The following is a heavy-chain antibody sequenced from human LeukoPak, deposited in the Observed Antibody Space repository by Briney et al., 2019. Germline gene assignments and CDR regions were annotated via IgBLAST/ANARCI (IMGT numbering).Heavy chain of an antibody. V-gene: IGHV4-34*01. CDR2: INHSGST. D-gene: IGHD4-23*01. J-gene: IGHJ4*02. CDR3: ARASNYGGNSD. Sequence: KPSETLSLTCAVYGGSFSGYYWSWIRQAPGKGLEWIGEINHSGSTNYNPSLKSRVTISVDTSKNQFSLKLSSVTAADTAVYYCARASNYGGNSDWGQGTLVTVSS. CDR1: GGSFSGYY.